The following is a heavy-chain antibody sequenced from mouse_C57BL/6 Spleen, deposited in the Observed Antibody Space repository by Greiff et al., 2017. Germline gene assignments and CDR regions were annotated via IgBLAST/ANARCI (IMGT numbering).Heavy chain of an antibody. CDR3: ARSDYYGSSIDY. D-gene: IGHD1-1*01. CDR2: IRNKANGYTT. CDR1: GFTFTDYY. V-gene: IGHV7-3*01. J-gene: IGHJ2*01. Sequence: EVMLVESGGGLVQPGGSLSFSCAASGFTFTDYYMSWVRQPPGKALEWFGFIRNKANGYTTEYSASVKGRFTISRDNSQSILYLQMNALGAEDSATYYCARSDYYGSSIDYWGQGTTLTVSS.